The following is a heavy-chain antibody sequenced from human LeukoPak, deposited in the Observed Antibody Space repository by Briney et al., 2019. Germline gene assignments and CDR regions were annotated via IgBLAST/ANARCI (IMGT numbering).Heavy chain of an antibody. CDR2: ISSSGSSI. V-gene: IGHV3-11*01. CDR1: GFTFSDYY. D-gene: IGHD2-15*01. CDR3: ARELQCRGYCSGGSWGVFDY. J-gene: IGHJ4*02. Sequence: PGGSLRLSCAASGFTFSDYYMSWIRQAPGKGLEWVSYISSSGSSIYYADSVKGRFTISRDNAKNSLYLQMNSLRAEDTAVYYCARELQCRGYCSGGSWGVFDYWGQGTLVTVSS.